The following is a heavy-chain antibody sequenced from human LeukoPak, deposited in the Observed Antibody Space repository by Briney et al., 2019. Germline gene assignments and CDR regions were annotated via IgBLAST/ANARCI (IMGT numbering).Heavy chain of an antibody. Sequence: PGGSLRLSCAASGFTFSSYSMNWVRQAPGKGLEWVSSISSSSSYIYYADSEKGRFTISRDNAKNSLYLQMNSLRAEDTAVYYCARGLRSSQNFDYWGQGTLVTVSS. CDR1: GFTFSSYS. V-gene: IGHV3-21*01. CDR3: ARGLRSSQNFDY. CDR2: ISSSSSYI. D-gene: IGHD4-17*01. J-gene: IGHJ4*02.